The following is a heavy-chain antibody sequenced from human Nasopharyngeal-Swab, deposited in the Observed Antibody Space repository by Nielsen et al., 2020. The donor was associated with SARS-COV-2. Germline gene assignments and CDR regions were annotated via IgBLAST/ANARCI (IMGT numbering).Heavy chain of an antibody. CDR2: ISYDGTYK. D-gene: IGHD4-11*01. CDR1: GFTFSSYG. J-gene: IGHJ6*03. CDR3: AKDSVTTSYYYYYMDV. Sequence: GGSLRLSCAASGFTFSSYGMHWVRQAPGKGLEWVAVISYDGTYKKYADSVKGRLTISRDKSKNTLYLQINSLRGEDTAVYYCAKDSVTTSYYYYYMDVWGKGTTVTVSS. V-gene: IGHV3-30*18.